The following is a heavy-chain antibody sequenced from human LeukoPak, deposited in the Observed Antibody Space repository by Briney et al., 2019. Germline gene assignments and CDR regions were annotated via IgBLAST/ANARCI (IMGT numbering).Heavy chain of an antibody. CDR3: ARGDYYGSGNYYKKTVDY. Sequence: VASVKVSCKASGYTFTSYGISWVRQAPGQGLEWMGWISAYNGNTNYAQKLQGRVTMTTDTSTSTAYMELRSLRSDDTAAYYCARGDYYGSGNYYKKTVDYWGQGTLVTVSS. D-gene: IGHD3-10*01. V-gene: IGHV1-18*01. CDR2: ISAYNGNT. J-gene: IGHJ4*02. CDR1: GYTFTSYG.